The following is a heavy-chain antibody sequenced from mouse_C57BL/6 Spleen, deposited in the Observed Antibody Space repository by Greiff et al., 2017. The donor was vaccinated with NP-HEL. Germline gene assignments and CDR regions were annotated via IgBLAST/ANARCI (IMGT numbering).Heavy chain of an antibody. CDR3: ARIPYYYGSSYPAY. Sequence: QVQLQQPGAELVKPGASVKLSCKASGYTFTSYWMHWVKQRPGQGLEWIGMIHPNSGSTNYNEKFKSKATLTVDKSSSTAYMQLSSLTSEDSAVYYCARIPYYYGSSYPAYWGQGTLVTVSA. CDR1: GYTFTSYW. V-gene: IGHV1-64*01. D-gene: IGHD1-1*01. CDR2: IHPNSGST. J-gene: IGHJ3*01.